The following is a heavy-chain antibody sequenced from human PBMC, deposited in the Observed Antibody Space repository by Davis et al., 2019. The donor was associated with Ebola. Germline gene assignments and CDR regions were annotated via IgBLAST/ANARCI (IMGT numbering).Heavy chain of an antibody. CDR3: AGVRDGSDSWSDP. V-gene: IGHV3-74*01. J-gene: IGHJ5*02. Sequence: PGGPLRLPCAASGFTFGNYWRHWVRQPPGKGLAWVSRINPDGGRADYADSVKGRFAISRDNAQNTVYLQMNSLRDEDTAIYYCAGVRDGSDSWSDPWGQGTPVTVSS. D-gene: IGHD1-26*01. CDR2: INPDGGRA. CDR1: GFTFGNYW.